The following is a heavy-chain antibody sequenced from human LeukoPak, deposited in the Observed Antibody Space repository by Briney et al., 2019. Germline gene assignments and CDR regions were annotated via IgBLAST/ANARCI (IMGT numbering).Heavy chain of an antibody. CDR1: GGSISSGDYY. D-gene: IGHD2-2*02. J-gene: IGHJ3*02. CDR2: IYYSGST. CDR3: ARELPSSTSCYTCLGAFDI. V-gene: IGHV4-30-4*08. Sequence: PSETLSLTCTVSGGSISSGDYYWSWIRQPPGKGLEWIGYIYYSGSTYYNPSLKSRVTISVDTSKNQFSLKLSSVTAADTAVYYCARELPSSTSCYTCLGAFDIWGQGTMVTVSS.